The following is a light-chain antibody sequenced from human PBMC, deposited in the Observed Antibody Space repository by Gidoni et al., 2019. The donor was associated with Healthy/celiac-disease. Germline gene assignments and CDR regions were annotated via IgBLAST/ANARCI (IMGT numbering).Light chain of an antibody. Sequence: IVLTQSPATLSLSPGERATLPFRASQSVSSYLAWYQQKPGQAPRLLIYDASNSAPGIPARFSGSGCGTDFTLTISSLEPEDVAVYYCQQRSNWPPLFTFXPXTKVEIK. CDR3: QQRSNWPPLFT. J-gene: IGKJ3*01. CDR2: DAS. CDR1: QSVSSY. V-gene: IGKV3-11*01.